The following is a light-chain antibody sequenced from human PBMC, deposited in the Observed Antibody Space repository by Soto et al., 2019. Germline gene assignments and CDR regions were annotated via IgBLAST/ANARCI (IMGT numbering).Light chain of an antibody. Sequence: QSALTQPRSVSGSPGQSVTISCTGTSSDVGGYNYVSWYQQHPGKAPKVMIYDVSERPSGVPDRFSGSKSGNTASLTISGLQAEDEADYYCCSYAGSPGYVLGTVTKLTVL. CDR1: SSDVGGYNY. V-gene: IGLV2-11*01. CDR3: CSYAGSPGYV. J-gene: IGLJ1*01. CDR2: DVS.